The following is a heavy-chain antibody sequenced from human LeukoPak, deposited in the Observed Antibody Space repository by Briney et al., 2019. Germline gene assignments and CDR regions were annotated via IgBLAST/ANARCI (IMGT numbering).Heavy chain of an antibody. Sequence: ASVKASCKASGYTFTGYYMHWVRQAPGQGLEWMGWVNPDRGGTNYAQKFKGRVTMTRDTSISTAYMELNRLTSDDTAVYYCARDVNQWPNYFDYWGQGSLVTVSS. V-gene: IGHV1-2*02. CDR2: VNPDRGGT. D-gene: IGHD6-19*01. CDR3: ARDVNQWPNYFDY. J-gene: IGHJ4*02. CDR1: GYTFTGYY.